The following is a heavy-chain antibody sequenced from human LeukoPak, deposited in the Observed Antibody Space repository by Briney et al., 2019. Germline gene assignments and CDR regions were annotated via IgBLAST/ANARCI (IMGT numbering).Heavy chain of an antibody. J-gene: IGHJ6*03. Sequence: GESLKISCRGSGYSSTGYWIGRLGRLPGKGLEGMGFIYPGDSDTTYSPSFKGQVTTSSDKTSSTAHLQWSSLKASDTTMYYCAKQLRGYDNYYDDIDIWGKGTTVTVSS. CDR1: GYSSTGYW. D-gene: IGHD5-12*01. V-gene: IGHV5-51*01. CDR3: AKQLRGYDNYYDDIDI. CDR2: IYPGDSDT.